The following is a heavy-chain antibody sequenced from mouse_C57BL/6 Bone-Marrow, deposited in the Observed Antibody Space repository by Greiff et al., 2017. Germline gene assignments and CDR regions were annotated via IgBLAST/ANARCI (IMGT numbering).Heavy chain of an antibody. CDR1: GYTFTGYW. V-gene: IGHV1-69*01. Sequence: QVQLQQPGAELVMPGASVKLSCKASGYTFTGYWMHWVKQRPGKGLEWIGEIDPSDSYTNYNQKFKGKSTLTVDKSSSTAYMQLSSLTSEDSAVDYCARGMDYWGQGTSVTVSS. CDR3: ARGMDY. CDR2: IDPSDSYT. J-gene: IGHJ4*01.